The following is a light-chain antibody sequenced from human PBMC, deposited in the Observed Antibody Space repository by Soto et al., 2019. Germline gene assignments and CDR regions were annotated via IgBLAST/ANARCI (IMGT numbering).Light chain of an antibody. CDR2: GAS. CDR1: QSVSSNY. J-gene: IGKJ5*01. Sequence: EIVLTQSPGPLSLSPGERATLSCRASQSVSSNYLAWYRQRPGQAPRLLIYGASSRATGIPDRFSGSGSGTDFTLTISRLEPEDFAVYYCQQYDSSPITFGQGTRLEIK. V-gene: IGKV3-20*01. CDR3: QQYDSSPIT.